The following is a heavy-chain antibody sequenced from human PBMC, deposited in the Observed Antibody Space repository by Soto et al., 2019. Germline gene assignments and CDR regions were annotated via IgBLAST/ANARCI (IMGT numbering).Heavy chain of an antibody. Sequence: GGSLRLSCAASGFTFSSYAMSWVRQAPGKGLEWVSALSGSGISTYYADTVKGRFTISRDNSRNTLYLQMNSLRAEDTAVYYCATSYDSSGYDYWGQGTLVTVSS. CDR3: ATSYDSSGYDY. CDR2: LSGSGIST. V-gene: IGHV3-23*01. CDR1: GFTFSSYA. J-gene: IGHJ4*02. D-gene: IGHD3-22*01.